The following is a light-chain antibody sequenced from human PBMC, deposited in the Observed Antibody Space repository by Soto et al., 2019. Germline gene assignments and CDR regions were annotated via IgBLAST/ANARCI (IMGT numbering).Light chain of an antibody. J-gene: IGKJ4*02. CDR3: QQYCT. Sequence: DIQMTQSPSSPSASVGGRVTITCRASQGIDNRLAWYQQKPEKAPISLIYFASSLPDWVPSRFSGSGSGTEFALIISRQQPGEVKQCYCQQYCTVGRGTKVDIK. CDR2: FAS. CDR1: QGIDNR. V-gene: IGKV1D-16*01.